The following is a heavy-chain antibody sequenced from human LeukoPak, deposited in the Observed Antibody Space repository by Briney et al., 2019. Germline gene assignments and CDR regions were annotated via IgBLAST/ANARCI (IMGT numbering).Heavy chain of an antibody. J-gene: IGHJ6*02. CDR3: ARDSSEYSSSIFYYYYYGMDV. V-gene: IGHV3-74*01. D-gene: IGHD6-6*01. Sequence: GGSLRLSCAASGFTFSSYWMHWVRQAPGKGLVWVSRINSDGSSTSYADSVKGRFTISRDNAKNTLYLQMNSLRAEDTAVYYCARDSSEYSSSIFYYYYYGMDVWGQGTTVTVSS. CDR1: GFTFSSYW. CDR2: INSDGSST.